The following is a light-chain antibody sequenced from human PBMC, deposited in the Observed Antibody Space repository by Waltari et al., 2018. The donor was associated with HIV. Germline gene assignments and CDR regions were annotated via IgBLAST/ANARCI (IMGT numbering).Light chain of an antibody. CDR3: AVGGDSLNIYV. V-gene: IGLV1-47*01. CDR2: RNN. J-gene: IGLJ1*01. Sequence: QSVLTQPPSASGTAGQRVTISCSGSSSNFGVTSVSWYQQLPGTAPKLLIYRNNQRPSGVPDRFSGSKSGTSASLAISGLRSEDEADYYCAVGGDSLNIYVFGTGTEVTVL. CDR1: SSNFGVTS.